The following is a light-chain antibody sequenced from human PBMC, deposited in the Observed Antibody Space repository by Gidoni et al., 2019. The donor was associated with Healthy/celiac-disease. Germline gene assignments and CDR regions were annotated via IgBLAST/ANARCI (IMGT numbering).Light chain of an antibody. V-gene: IGKV1-5*03. CDR1: QSISSW. CDR3: QRSRT. Sequence: DIQMTQSPSTLSASVGDRVTITCRASQSISSWLAWYQQKPGKAPKLLIYKASGLESGVRSRFSGSGSGTEFTLTISGLQPYDFATYSYQRSRTFGQGTKVEIK. J-gene: IGKJ1*01. CDR2: KAS.